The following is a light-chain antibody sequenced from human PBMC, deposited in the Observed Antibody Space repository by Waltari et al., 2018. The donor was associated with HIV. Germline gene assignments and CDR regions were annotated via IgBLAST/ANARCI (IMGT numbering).Light chain of an antibody. J-gene: IGKJ1*01. Sequence: EIVMTQSPATLSVSPGERATLSCRASQTIGSNLAWYQQKPGQAPRLLIYGTSTRATGIPARFRGLGSGTEFTLTISSLQSEDFAVYYCLQYNNWPPWTFGQGTKVEIK. V-gene: IGKV3-15*01. CDR1: QTIGSN. CDR3: LQYNNWPPWT. CDR2: GTS.